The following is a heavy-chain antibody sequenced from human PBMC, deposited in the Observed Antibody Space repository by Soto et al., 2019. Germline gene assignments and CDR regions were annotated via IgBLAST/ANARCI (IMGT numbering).Heavy chain of an antibody. CDR2: ISHDGTYK. CDR1: GFTFSKYG. V-gene: IGHV3-30*18. CDR3: AKLLPQRYLDWFATEATDEGGMDV. J-gene: IGHJ6*02. Sequence: QVQLVESGGGVVQPGRSLRLSCAASGFTFSKYGRNWVRQAPGKGLEWVAIISHDGTYKYYADSVKGRFTISRDDSKNTLYLQMSSLRSEDTARYFCAKLLPQRYLDWFATEATDEGGMDVWGQGTTVTVSS. D-gene: IGHD3-9*01.